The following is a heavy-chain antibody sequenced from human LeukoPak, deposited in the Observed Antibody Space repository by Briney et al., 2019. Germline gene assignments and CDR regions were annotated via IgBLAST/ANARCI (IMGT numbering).Heavy chain of an antibody. Sequence: GGSLTLSCAASGFTFSDYYMSWIRQAPGKWLEWVAYISSSGSNIYYADSVKGRFTISRDNAKNSLYLQMNSLRAEDMAVYYCARGGEMATRTKAIDIWGQGTMVTVSS. CDR2: ISSSGSNI. V-gene: IGHV3-11*01. D-gene: IGHD5-24*01. CDR1: GFTFSDYY. J-gene: IGHJ3*02. CDR3: ARGGEMATRTKAIDI.